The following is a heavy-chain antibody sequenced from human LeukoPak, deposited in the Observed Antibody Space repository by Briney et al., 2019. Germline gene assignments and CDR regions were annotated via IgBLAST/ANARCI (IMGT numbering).Heavy chain of an antibody. CDR1: GGSTSSYY. V-gene: IGHV4-59*01. CDR3: ARGTWSYGSGSSYFDY. J-gene: IGHJ4*02. D-gene: IGHD3-10*01. Sequence: SETLSLTCTVSGGSTSSYYWSWIRQPPGKGLEWIGYIYYSGSTNYNPSLKSRVTISVDTSKNQFSLKLSSVTAADTAVYYCARGTWSYGSGSSYFDYWGQGTLVTVSS. CDR2: IYYSGST.